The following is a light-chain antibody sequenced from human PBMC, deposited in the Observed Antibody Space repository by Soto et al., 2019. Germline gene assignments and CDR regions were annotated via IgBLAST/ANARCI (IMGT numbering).Light chain of an antibody. V-gene: IGKV1-39*01. CDR1: QSMSSY. CDR2: SAS. Sequence: DIQMAKPPASRSAALGDRVAIICRATQSMSSYLNWYQQKPGKASKLLIYSASSLQRGPLSRFSGSGSGTDFTLTISSLQPEDFATYYCQQSYSPPRPFGGGTKVDIK. J-gene: IGKJ4*01. CDR3: QQSYSPPRP.